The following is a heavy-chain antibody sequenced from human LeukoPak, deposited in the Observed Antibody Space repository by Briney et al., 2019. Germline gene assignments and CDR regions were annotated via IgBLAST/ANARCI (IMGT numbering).Heavy chain of an antibody. CDR2: INYSGST. CDR3: ARGRFLDAFDI. CDR1: GGSISGYY. J-gene: IGHJ3*02. Sequence: PSENLSLTCTVSGGSISGYYWSWIRQPPGKGLEWIGYINYSGSTKYKPSLKSRVTISVDTSKNQFSLKLSSVTAADTAVYYCARGRFLDAFDIWGQGTMVTVSS. D-gene: IGHD3-3*01. V-gene: IGHV4-59*13.